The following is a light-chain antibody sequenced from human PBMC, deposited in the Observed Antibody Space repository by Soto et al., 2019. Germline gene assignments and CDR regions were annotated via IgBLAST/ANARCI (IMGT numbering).Light chain of an antibody. Sequence: EIVLTLSPCTLSLSPGERATLSCRASQSVSNNYLAWYQQKPGQAPRLLIYGASNRATGIPDRFSGSGSGTDFTLTSSRLEPEDFAVYYCQQYGSSGTFGQGTKVDIK. V-gene: IGKV3-20*01. CDR1: QSVSNNY. CDR2: GAS. J-gene: IGKJ1*01. CDR3: QQYGSSGT.